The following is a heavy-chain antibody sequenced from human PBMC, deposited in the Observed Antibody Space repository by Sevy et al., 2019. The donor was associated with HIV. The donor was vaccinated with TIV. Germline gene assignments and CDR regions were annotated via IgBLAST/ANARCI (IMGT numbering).Heavy chain of an antibody. J-gene: IGHJ4*02. Sequence: SETLSLTCTVSGGSISNSTYYWGWIRQPPGKGLELIGTIYYGGSTYYNPSLKSRVTISVDTSKNQFSLKLSSVTAADTAVYYCARDLGRYCSSTSCYLDYWGQGTLVTVSS. CDR2: IYYGGST. D-gene: IGHD2-2*01. CDR1: GGSISNSTYY. CDR3: ARDLGRYCSSTSCYLDY. V-gene: IGHV4-39*02.